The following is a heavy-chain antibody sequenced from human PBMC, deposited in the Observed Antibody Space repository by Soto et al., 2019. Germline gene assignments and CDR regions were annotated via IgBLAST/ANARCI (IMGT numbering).Heavy chain of an antibody. CDR2: INPKSGAT. V-gene: IGHV1-2*02. D-gene: IGHD1-26*01. Sequence: QVQLVQSGAEVKMPGASVTVSCKASGYTFVDHYVHWVRQAPGQGLEWMGWINPKSGATDYVQNFQGRVTMTRDSSISTTYLELSRLTSDDTALYYCARIPYSGSYYGFDYWGQGTLSPSPQ. CDR1: GYTFVDHY. J-gene: IGHJ4*02. CDR3: ARIPYSGSYYGFDY.